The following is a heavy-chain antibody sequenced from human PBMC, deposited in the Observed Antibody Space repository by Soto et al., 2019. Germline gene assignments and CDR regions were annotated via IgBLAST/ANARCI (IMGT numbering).Heavy chain of an antibody. D-gene: IGHD3-22*01. CDR1: GGSFSGYY. CDR2: INHSGST. CDR3: ARGYYYDSSGYYYYYYGMDV. J-gene: IGHJ6*02. V-gene: IGHV4-34*01. Sequence: SETLSLTCAVYGGSFSGYYWSWIRQPPGKGLEWIGEINHSGSTNYNPSLKSRVTISVDTSKNQFSLKLSSVTAADTAVYYCARGYYYDSSGYYYYYYGMDVWVQGTTVTVS.